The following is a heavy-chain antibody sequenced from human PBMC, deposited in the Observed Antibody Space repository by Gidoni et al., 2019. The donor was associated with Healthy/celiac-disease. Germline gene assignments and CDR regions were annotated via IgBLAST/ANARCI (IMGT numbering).Heavy chain of an antibody. CDR2: ISVSGGST. J-gene: IGHJ4*02. V-gene: IGHV3-23*01. D-gene: IGHD6-13*01. CDR3: AKDSGPRSRRSGSAAASSYYFDY. Sequence: EVQLLESGGGLVQPGGSLRLSCAASGFTFSSSSMSWVRQARGKGLEWVSAISVSGGSTYYADSVKGRFTISRDNSKNTLYLQMNSLRAEDTAVYYCAKDSGPRSRRSGSAAASSYYFDYWGQGTLVTVSS. CDR1: GFTFSSSS.